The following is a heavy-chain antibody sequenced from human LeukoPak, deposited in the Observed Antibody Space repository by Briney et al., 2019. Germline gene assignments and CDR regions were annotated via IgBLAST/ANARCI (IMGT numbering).Heavy chain of an antibody. Sequence: PGRSLRLSCAASGFTFDDYAMHWVRQAPGKGLEWVSGISWNSGSIGYADSVKGRFTISRDNSKNTLYLQMNSLRAEDTAVYYCARDPPGYSSSWYEIDYWGQGTLVTVSS. CDR1: GFTFDDYA. V-gene: IGHV3-9*01. J-gene: IGHJ4*02. CDR2: ISWNSGSI. CDR3: ARDPPGYSSSWYEIDY. D-gene: IGHD6-13*01.